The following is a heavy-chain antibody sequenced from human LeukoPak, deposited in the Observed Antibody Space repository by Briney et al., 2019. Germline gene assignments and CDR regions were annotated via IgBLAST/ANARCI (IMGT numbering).Heavy chain of an antibody. CDR1: GYTFTGYY. CDR3: ARVSDGSSAAFDI. V-gene: IGHV1-2*02. CDR2: INPNSGGT. Sequence: ASVKVSCKASGYTFTGYYMHWVRQAPGQGLEWMGWINPNSGGTNYAQKFQGRVTMTRDTSISTAYMELSRLRSDDTAVYYCARVSDGSSAAFDIWGQGTMVTVSS. D-gene: IGHD6-6*01. J-gene: IGHJ3*02.